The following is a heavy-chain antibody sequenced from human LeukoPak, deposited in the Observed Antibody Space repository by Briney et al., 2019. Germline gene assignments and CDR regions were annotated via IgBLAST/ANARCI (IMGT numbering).Heavy chain of an antibody. Sequence: GGSLRLSCAASGFTVSSTYMSWVRQAPGKGLEWVSVIYNGGNKYYIDSVKGRFTISRDTSKNTLYLQMNSLRAEDTAVYYCASRHCSGGGCYFAGADPFDYWGQGTLVNVSS. CDR2: IYNGGNK. CDR1: GFTVSSTY. D-gene: IGHD2-15*01. CDR3: ASRHCSGGGCYFAGADPFDY. V-gene: IGHV3-53*01. J-gene: IGHJ4*02.